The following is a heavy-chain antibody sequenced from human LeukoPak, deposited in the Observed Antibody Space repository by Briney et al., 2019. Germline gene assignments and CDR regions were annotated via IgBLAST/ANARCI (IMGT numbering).Heavy chain of an antibody. CDR3: AKVAPGYYYDSSGYYYDY. V-gene: IGHV3-30*02. D-gene: IGHD3-22*01. J-gene: IGHJ4*02. CDR1: GFTFSSYG. Sequence: QTGGSLRLSCAASGFTFSSYGMHWVRQAPGKGLEWVAFIRYDGSNKYYADSVKGRFTISRDNSKNTLYLQMNSLRAEDTAVYYCAKVAPGYYYDSSGYYYDYWGQGTLVTVSS. CDR2: IRYDGSNK.